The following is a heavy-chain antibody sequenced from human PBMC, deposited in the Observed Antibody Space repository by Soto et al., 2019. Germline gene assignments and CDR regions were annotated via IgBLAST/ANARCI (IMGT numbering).Heavy chain of an antibody. J-gene: IGHJ4*02. CDR3: ARGDPLDFHY. D-gene: IGHD3-10*01. Sequence: QITLRESGPALVKPTQTLTLTCTFSGFSLSTSGEAVGWIRQPPGKGLEWLALIYWNGIERYSPSLKNRLSITKDTSKNNVVLTMTNMDPVDTATYYCARGDPLDFHYWGQGTLVTVSS. V-gene: IGHV2-5*01. CDR1: GFSLSTSGEA. CDR2: IYWNGIE.